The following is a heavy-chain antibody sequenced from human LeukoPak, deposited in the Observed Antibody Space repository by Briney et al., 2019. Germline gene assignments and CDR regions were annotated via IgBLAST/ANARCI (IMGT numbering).Heavy chain of an antibody. D-gene: IGHD1-1*01. CDR1: GFTFSSYE. CDR3: ASSGSAFKTTSLDY. Sequence: GGSLRLSCAASGFTFSSYEMNWVRQAPGKGLEWVSYISSSGSTIYYADSVKGRFTISRDNAKNSLYLQMNSLRAEDTAVYYCASSGSAFKTTSLDYWGQGTLVTVSS. J-gene: IGHJ4*02. CDR2: ISSSGSTI. V-gene: IGHV3-48*03.